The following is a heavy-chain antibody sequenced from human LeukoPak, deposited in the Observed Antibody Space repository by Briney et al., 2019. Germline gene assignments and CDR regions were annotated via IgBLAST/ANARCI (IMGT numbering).Heavy chain of an antibody. D-gene: IGHD5-24*01. J-gene: IGHJ4*02. V-gene: IGHV4-59*08. CDR2: IYHSGST. CDR1: GGSISSYY. CDR3: ARLRDGYNLDY. Sequence: SETLSLTCTVSGGSISSYYWRWIRQPPGKGLEWIGYIYHSGSTNYNPSLKSRVTISVDTSKNQFSLKLSSVTAADTAVYYCARLRDGYNLDYWGQGTLVTVSS.